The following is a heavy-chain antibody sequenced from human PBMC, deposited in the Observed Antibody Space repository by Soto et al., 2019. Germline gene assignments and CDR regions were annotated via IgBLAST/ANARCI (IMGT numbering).Heavy chain of an antibody. CDR3: ARVPDY. CDR1: GDSISNPNW. CDR2: IYHSGDT. J-gene: IGHJ4*02. V-gene: IGHV4-4*02. Sequence: SETLSLTCAVSGDSISNPNWWSWVRQPPGKGLEWIGEIYHSGDTNYNPSLKSRVILSVDKSKNQFFLRVNSVTAADTAVYYCARVPDYWGQGTLVTVSS. D-gene: IGHD2-2*01.